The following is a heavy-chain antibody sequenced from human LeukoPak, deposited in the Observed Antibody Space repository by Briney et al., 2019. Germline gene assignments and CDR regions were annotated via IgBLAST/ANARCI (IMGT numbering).Heavy chain of an antibody. CDR3: ARTGGFGGVSNN. CDR2: IYYSGST. D-gene: IGHD3-16*01. V-gene: IGHV4-39*07. J-gene: IGHJ4*02. Sequence: SETLSLTCTVSGGSISSSSYYWGWIRQPPGKGLGWIGSIYYSGSTSYNPSLKSRVTISVDTSKNQFSLKLSSVTAANTAVYYCARTGGFGGVSNNWGQGTLVTVSS. CDR1: GGSISSSSYY.